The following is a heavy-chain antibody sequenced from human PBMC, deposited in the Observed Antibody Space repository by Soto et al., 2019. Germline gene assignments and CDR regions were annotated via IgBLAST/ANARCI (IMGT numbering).Heavy chain of an antibody. D-gene: IGHD6-13*01. Sequence: QVQLVQSGAEVKKPGSSVKVSCKASGGTFSSYAISWVRQAPGQGLEWMGGIIPIFGTASYAQKFQGRVTITADESTSTAYMELSSLRSEDTAVYYCARDGIAAAGSYYYYGMDVWGQGTTVTVSS. CDR3: ARDGIAAAGSYYYYGMDV. CDR1: GGTFSSYA. V-gene: IGHV1-69*01. J-gene: IGHJ6*02. CDR2: IIPIFGTA.